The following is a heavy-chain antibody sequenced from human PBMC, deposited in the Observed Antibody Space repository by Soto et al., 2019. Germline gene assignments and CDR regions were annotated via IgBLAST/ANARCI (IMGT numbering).Heavy chain of an antibody. J-gene: IGHJ3*02. D-gene: IGHD6-13*01. V-gene: IGHV1-69*02. Sequence: QVQLVQSGAEVKKPGSSVKVSCKASGGTFSSYTISWVRQAPGQGLEWMGRIIPILGIANYAQKFQGRVTITADKSTRTAYMELSSLRSEDTAVYYCARGAGIAAAGTLGAFDIWGQGTMVTVSS. CDR3: ARGAGIAAAGTLGAFDI. CDR2: IIPILGIA. CDR1: GGTFSSYT.